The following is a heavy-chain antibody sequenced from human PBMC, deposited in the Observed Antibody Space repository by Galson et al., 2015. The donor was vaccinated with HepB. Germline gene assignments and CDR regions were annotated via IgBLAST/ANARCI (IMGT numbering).Heavy chain of an antibody. CDR3: ARDIAAAGRVDV. D-gene: IGHD6-13*01. Sequence: SVKVSCKASGGTFSSYAISWVRQAPGQGLEWMGGIIPIFGTANYAQKFQGRVTITADESTSTAYMELSSLRSEDTAVYYCARDIAAAGRVDVWGQGTTVTASS. V-gene: IGHV1-69*13. CDR2: IIPIFGTA. J-gene: IGHJ6*02. CDR1: GGTFSSYA.